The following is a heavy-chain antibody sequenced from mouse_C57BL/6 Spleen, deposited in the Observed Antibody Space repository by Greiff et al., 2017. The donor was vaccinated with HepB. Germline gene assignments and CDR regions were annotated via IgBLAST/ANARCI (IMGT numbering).Heavy chain of an antibody. CDR2: IDPENGDT. CDR3: TTSVVATRYFDV. V-gene: IGHV14-4*01. Sequence: VQLQQSGAELERPGASVKLSCTASGFNIKDDYMHWVKQRPEQGLEWIGWIDPENGDTEYASKFQGKATITADTSSNTAYLQLSSLTSEDTAVYYCTTSVVATRYFDVWGTGTTVTVSS. CDR1: GFNIKDDY. J-gene: IGHJ1*03. D-gene: IGHD1-1*01.